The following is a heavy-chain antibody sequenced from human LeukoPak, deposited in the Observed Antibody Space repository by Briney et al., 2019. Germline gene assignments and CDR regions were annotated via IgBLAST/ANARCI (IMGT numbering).Heavy chain of an antibody. CDR1: GYTFTSYG. J-gene: IGHJ3*02. D-gene: IGHD6-19*01. V-gene: IGHV1-18*01. CDR2: ISAYNGNT. CDR3: ARDSISSGWYSRAFDI. Sequence: ASVKVSCKASGYTFTSYGISWVRQAPGQGLEWMGWISAYNGNTNYAQKLQGRVTMTTDTSTSTAYMELRSLRSDDTAVYYCARDSISSGWYSRAFDIWGQGTMVTVSS.